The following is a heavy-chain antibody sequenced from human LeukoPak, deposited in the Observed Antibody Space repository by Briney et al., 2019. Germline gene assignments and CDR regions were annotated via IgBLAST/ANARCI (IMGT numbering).Heavy chain of an antibody. CDR2: INWNGGST. J-gene: IGHJ4*02. CDR1: GFTFDDYG. Sequence: GGSLRLSCAASGFTFDDYGMSWVRQAPGKGLEWVSGINWNGGSTGYADSVKGRFTISRDNAKNSLYLQMNSLRAEDTALYYCAREGGDYYDSSGYYYPFDYWGQGTLVTVSS. D-gene: IGHD3-22*01. CDR3: AREGGDYYDSSGYYYPFDY. V-gene: IGHV3-20*04.